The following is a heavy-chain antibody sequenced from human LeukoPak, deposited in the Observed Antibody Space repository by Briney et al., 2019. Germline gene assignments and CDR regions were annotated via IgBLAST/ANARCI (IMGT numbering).Heavy chain of an antibody. CDR1: GITASSNK. Sequence: GGSLRISCAAPGITASSNKMNWVRQAPGKGLEWVSVLYSGGSTNYADSVMGRFTISRDNSKNTLYLQINSLRAEDTAVYYCAKNLLGSEAYSWYFEIWGRDTLVTVSS. V-gene: IGHV3-53*01. D-gene: IGHD2-15*01. CDR2: LYSGGST. J-gene: IGHJ2*01. CDR3: AKNLLGSEAYSWYFEI.